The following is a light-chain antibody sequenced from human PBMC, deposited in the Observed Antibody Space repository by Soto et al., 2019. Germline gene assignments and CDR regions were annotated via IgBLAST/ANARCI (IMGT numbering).Light chain of an antibody. V-gene: IGKV3-20*01. CDR2: GVS. CDR3: QQYGTSPPMYT. Sequence: EIVWTQSPGTLSLSPGERATLSCRASQSFSGNYLAWYQQKPGQAPRLLIYGVSSRATGIPDRFSGSGYGTDFTLSISRLEPEDFAVYYCQQYGTSPPMYTFGQGTKLEIK. CDR1: QSFSGNY. J-gene: IGKJ2*01.